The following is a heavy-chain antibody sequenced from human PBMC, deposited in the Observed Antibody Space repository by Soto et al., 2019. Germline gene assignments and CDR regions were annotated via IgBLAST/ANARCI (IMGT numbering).Heavy chain of an antibody. V-gene: IGHV3-23*01. CDR1: GFKFSNYA. D-gene: IGHD3-16*01. J-gene: IGHJ4*02. CDR3: AKDRRAGGNSAFYFDF. Sequence: LRLSCAASGFKFSNYAMRWVRQAPGKGLEWVSLISATGGGTYYADSVKGRFTLSRDNSHNTLYLQVHSLTAEDTAVYYCAKDRRAGGNSAFYFDFWGQGAQVTVSS. CDR2: ISATGGGT.